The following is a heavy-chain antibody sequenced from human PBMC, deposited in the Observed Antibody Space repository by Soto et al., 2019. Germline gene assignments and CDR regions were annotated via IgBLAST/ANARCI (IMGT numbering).Heavy chain of an antibody. Sequence: GGSLRLSCAASGFTRSDYYMTWIRQAPGKGLEWVSDISISGTTIHYADSVRGRFTIPRDNAKNTLYLQMNSLRAEDTAVYYCAKDSSYYYDSSGYHTFAYWGQGTLVTVSS. D-gene: IGHD3-22*01. CDR2: ISISGTTI. CDR1: GFTRSDYY. CDR3: AKDSSYYYDSSGYHTFAY. V-gene: IGHV3-11*04. J-gene: IGHJ4*02.